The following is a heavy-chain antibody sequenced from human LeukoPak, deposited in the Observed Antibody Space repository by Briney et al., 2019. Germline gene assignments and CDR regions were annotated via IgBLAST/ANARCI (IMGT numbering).Heavy chain of an antibody. CDR3: AREGQWGGFDY. Sequence: GGSLRLSCAASGFTFSSYEMKWVRQAPGKGLEWVSYISSGGSIIYYADSVKGRFTISRDNAKNSLYLQMNSLRAEDTAVYYCAREGQWGGFDYWGQGTLVTVSS. CDR1: GFTFSSYE. V-gene: IGHV3-48*03. CDR2: ISSGGSII. J-gene: IGHJ4*02. D-gene: IGHD3-10*01.